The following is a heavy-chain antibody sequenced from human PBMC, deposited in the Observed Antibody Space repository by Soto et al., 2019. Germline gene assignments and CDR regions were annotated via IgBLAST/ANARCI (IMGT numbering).Heavy chain of an antibody. D-gene: IGHD5-12*01. V-gene: IGHV4-59*01. J-gene: IGHJ4*02. CDR1: GGSFSTDY. Sequence: QEQLQESGPGLVKPSETLSLTCTVSGGSFSTDYWTWIRQPPGKPLEWIGNVYDSGRTNYNPSLRIRVTISIDTSKNPFSLSLKSVTAADTAVYHCATGTGWLPTNWGQGTLVTVSS. CDR2: VYDSGRT. CDR3: ATGTGWLPTN.